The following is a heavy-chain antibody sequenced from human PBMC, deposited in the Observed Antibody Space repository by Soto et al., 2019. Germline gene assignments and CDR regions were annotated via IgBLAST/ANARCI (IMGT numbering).Heavy chain of an antibody. J-gene: IGHJ3*02. CDR2: IIPIFTTT. D-gene: IGHD6-13*01. V-gene: IGHV1-69*13. CDR3: AREVAADGTFREDVFDI. CDR1: GYTFTSYG. Sequence: GASVKVSCKASGYTFTSYGISWARQAPGQGLEWMGRIIPIFTTTNYAQKFQGRVTMTADESTITAYMELSSLKHDDTAIYYCAREVAADGTFREDVFDIWGQGTLVTVSS.